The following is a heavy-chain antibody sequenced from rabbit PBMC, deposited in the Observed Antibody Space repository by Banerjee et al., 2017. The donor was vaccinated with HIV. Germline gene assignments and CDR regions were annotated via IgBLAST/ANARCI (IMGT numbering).Heavy chain of an antibody. J-gene: IGHJ3*01. CDR2: IAADSSGST. CDR3: ARSTSGYDIGDL. Sequence: QSLEESGGGLVQPEGSLKLSCKASGFTLSGYWMCWVRQAPGKGLEWIACIAADSSGSTYYASWAKGRFTISKTSSTTVTLQMTSLTAADTATYFCARSTSGYDIGDLWGQGTLVTVS. V-gene: IGHV1S40*01. D-gene: IGHD1-1*01. CDR1: GFTLSGYW.